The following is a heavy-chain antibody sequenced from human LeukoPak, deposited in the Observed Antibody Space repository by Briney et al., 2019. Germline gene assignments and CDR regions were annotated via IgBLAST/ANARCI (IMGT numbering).Heavy chain of an antibody. D-gene: IGHD2-2*01. J-gene: IGHJ4*02. CDR1: GFTFSGSA. Sequence: GGSLRLSCAASGFTFSGSAMHWVRQASGKGLEWLGRIRSKANSYATAYAASVKARFTISRDDSKNTAYLKMNSLKTEDTAVYYCTRLTGDDCSSTSCRDYWGQGTLVTVSS. V-gene: IGHV3-73*01. CDR3: TRLTGDDCSSTSCRDY. CDR2: IRSKANSYAT.